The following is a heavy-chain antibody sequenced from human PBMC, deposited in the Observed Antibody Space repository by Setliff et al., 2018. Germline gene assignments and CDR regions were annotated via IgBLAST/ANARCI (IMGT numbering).Heavy chain of an antibody. CDR3: AKGGGRYHSDS. CDR2: VYSNVGT. V-gene: IGHV4-61*02. Sequence: SETLSLTCTVSGDSISSRPFYWSWIRQPAGKGLEWIGRVYSNVGTNFNPSLKSRVTMSVDTSKNRFSLNLTSVTAADTAVYFCAKGGGRYHSDSWGQGILVTVSS. CDR1: GDSISSRPFY. J-gene: IGHJ4*02. D-gene: IGHD1-1*01.